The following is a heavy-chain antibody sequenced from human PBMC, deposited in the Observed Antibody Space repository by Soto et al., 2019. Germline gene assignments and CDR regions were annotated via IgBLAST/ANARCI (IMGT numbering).Heavy chain of an antibody. V-gene: IGHV3-73*01. D-gene: IGHD3-22*01. J-gene: IGHJ4*02. CDR2: IRSKSNSYAT. CDR1: GFTFSGSA. Sequence: PGGSLRLSCAASGFTFSGSAMHWVRQASGKGLEWVGRIRSKSNSYATAYAASVKGRFTISRDDSKDTAYLQMNSLKTEDTAVYYCARVKVDSSGYYFAGYTFDYWGQGTLVTVSS. CDR3: ARVKVDSSGYYFAGYTFDY.